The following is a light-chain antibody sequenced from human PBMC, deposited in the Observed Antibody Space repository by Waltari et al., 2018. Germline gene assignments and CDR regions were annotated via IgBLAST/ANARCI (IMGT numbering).Light chain of an antibody. Sequence: DSQMTQSPSCLSASVGDRVTITCQASQDINNYLNCYQQKPGKAPKLLIYDAANLERGVPSRFSWSGSGTDFTFTITSLQPEDIATYYCQQFYDLPLTFGGGTKVEIK. V-gene: IGKV1-33*01. J-gene: IGKJ4*01. CDR2: DAA. CDR1: QDINNY. CDR3: QQFYDLPLT.